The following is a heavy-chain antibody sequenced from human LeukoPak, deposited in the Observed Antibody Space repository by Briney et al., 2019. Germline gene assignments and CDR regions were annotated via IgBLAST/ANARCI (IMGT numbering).Heavy chain of an antibody. V-gene: IGHV4-38-2*01. Sequence: SETLSLTCAVSGYSISSGYYWGWIRQPPGKGLERVGSIFHSGSTYYNPSLKSRVTISVDTSKNQFSLKLSSVTAADTAVYYCARHQYDSSGYPKANYFDYWGQGTLVTVSS. D-gene: IGHD3-22*01. CDR2: IFHSGST. CDR1: GYSISSGYY. J-gene: IGHJ4*02. CDR3: ARHQYDSSGYPKANYFDY.